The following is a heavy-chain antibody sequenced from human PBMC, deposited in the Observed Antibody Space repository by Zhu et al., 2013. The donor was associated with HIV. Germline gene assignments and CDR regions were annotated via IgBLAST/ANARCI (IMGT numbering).Heavy chain of an antibody. CDR1: GYTLTELS. CDR3: ATGPTYSVSPA. V-gene: IGHV1-24*01. Sequence: QVQLVQSGAEVRKPGASVRLSCKVSGYTLTELSMHWVQQAPGRGLEWVGGFDIEQGETIYAQKFQDRVTLTEDTSTDTAFMELTSLRSEDTAVYYCATGPTYSVSPAWGQGALVTVSS. CDR2: FDIEQGET. J-gene: IGHJ5*02. D-gene: IGHD3-16*01.